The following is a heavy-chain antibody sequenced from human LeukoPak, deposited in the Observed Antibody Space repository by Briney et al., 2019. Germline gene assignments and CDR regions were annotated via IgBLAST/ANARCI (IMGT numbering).Heavy chain of an antibody. J-gene: IGHJ4*02. CDR2: IYPGNSDT. D-gene: IGHD3-10*01. CDR1: GYRFTTNW. V-gene: IGHV5-51*01. Sequence: GESLKISRKGSGYRFTTNWIGWVRQMPGKGLEWMGIIYPGNSDTRYSPSFQGQVTISADKSISTAYLQWSSLKASDTAMYYCARRSGSGSNINYWGQGTLVIVSS. CDR3: ARRSGSGSNINY.